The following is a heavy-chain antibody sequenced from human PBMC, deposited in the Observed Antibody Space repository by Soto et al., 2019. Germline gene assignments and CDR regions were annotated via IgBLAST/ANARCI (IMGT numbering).Heavy chain of an antibody. CDR2: IIPIFGTA. CDR3: ARAGVVLGQAFYYYGMDV. Sequence: GASVKVSCKASGGTFSSYAISWVRQAPGQGLEWMGGIIPIFGTANYAQKFQGRVTITADESTSTAYMELSSLRSEDTAVYYCARAGVVLGQAFYYYGMDVWGQGTTVTVSS. CDR1: GGTFSSYA. J-gene: IGHJ6*02. D-gene: IGHD2-15*01. V-gene: IGHV1-69*13.